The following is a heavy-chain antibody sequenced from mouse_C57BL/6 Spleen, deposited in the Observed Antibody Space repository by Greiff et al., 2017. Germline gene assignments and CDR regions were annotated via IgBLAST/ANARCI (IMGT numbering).Heavy chain of an antibody. CDR2: IDPSDSYT. D-gene: IGHD3-2*02. CDR1: GYTFTSYW. J-gene: IGHJ2*01. CDR3: AQDSSGYYFDY. V-gene: IGHV1-59*01. Sequence: QVQLQQPGAELVRPGTSVKLSCKASGYTFTSYWMHWVKQRPGQGLEWIGVIDPSDSYTNYNQKFKGKATLTVDTSSSTAYMQLRSLTSEDSAVYYCAQDSSGYYFDYWGQGTTLTVSS.